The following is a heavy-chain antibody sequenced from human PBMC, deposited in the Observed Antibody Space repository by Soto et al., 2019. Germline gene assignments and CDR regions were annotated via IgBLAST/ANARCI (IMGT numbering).Heavy chain of an antibody. Sequence: GSLRLSCAASGFTFSSYSMNWVRQAPGKGLEWVSSISSSSSYIYYADSVKGRFTISRDNAKNSLYLQMNSLRAEDTAVYYCARDLDSRRPYSSSWYAPPTPANYSGQGTLVTVSS. CDR3: ARDLDSRRPYSSSWYAPPTPANY. V-gene: IGHV3-21*01. J-gene: IGHJ4*02. CDR2: ISSSSSYI. CDR1: GFTFSSYS. D-gene: IGHD6-13*01.